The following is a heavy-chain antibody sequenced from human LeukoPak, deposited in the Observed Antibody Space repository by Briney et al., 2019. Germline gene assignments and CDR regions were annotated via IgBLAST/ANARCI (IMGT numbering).Heavy chain of an antibody. V-gene: IGHV3-33*01. Sequence: GGSLRLSCAASGFTFSSYGMHWVRQAPGKGLEWVAVIWYDGSNKYYADSVKGRFTISRDNSKNTLYLQMNSLRAEDTAVYYCASVIAVAGSDYWGQGTLVTVSS. D-gene: IGHD6-19*01. CDR1: GFTFSSYG. CDR3: ASVIAVAGSDY. CDR2: IWYDGSNK. J-gene: IGHJ4*02.